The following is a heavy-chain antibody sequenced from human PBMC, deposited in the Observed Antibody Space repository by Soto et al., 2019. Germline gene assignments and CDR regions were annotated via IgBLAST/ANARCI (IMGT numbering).Heavy chain of an antibody. CDR2: INPSGGST. D-gene: IGHD5-18*01. CDR3: AGSQEMATAKILYYYYGMAV. J-gene: IGHJ6*02. Sequence: ASVKVSCKASGYTFTSYYMHWVRQAPGQGLEWMGIINPSGGSTSYAQKFQGRVTMTRDTSTSTVYMELSSLRSEDTAVYYCAGSQEMATAKILYYYYGMAVWGQGTRVTSP. V-gene: IGHV1-46*01. CDR1: GYTFTSYY.